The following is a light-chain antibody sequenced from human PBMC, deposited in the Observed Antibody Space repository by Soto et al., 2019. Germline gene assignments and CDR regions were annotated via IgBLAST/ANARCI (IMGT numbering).Light chain of an antibody. CDR2: DAS. J-gene: IGKJ5*01. CDR3: QQFNGFPT. V-gene: IGKV1-13*02. CDR1: KGSGNA. Sequence: AIQLAQAPSSLGASDGDTVSSTCRASKGSGNALAWYQQIPGKPPNLLIYDASTLESGVPSRFSGSGSGTDFPLTISSLQPGDFATYYCQQFNGFPTCGQGTRLEIK.